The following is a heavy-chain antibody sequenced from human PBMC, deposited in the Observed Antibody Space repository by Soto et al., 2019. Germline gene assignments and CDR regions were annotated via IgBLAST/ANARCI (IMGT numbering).Heavy chain of an antibody. D-gene: IGHD1-26*01. CDR1: GLDFSSEV. J-gene: IGHJ6*02. V-gene: IGHV3-23*05. CDR2: ISSSGRTI. CDR3: AKVGPSYYYGMDV. Sequence: GGSLRLSCAASGLDFSSEVMCWVRQAPGKGLEWVSSISSSGRTIYHADSMRGRFAISRDNSKNSLYLQLNNLRVDDTAVYYCAKVGPSYYYGMDVWGQGTTVTVSS.